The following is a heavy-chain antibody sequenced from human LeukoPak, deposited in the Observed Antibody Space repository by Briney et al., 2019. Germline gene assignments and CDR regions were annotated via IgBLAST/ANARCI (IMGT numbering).Heavy chain of an antibody. Sequence: GASVKVSCKASGGTFSSYAISWVRQAPGQGLEWMGRIIPILGIANYAQKFQGRVTITADKSTSTAHMELSSLRSEDTAVYYCARDGYSSGWYGPERDYWGQGTLVTVSS. V-gene: IGHV1-69*04. CDR1: GGTFSSYA. CDR3: ARDGYSSGWYGPERDY. CDR2: IIPILGIA. D-gene: IGHD6-19*01. J-gene: IGHJ4*02.